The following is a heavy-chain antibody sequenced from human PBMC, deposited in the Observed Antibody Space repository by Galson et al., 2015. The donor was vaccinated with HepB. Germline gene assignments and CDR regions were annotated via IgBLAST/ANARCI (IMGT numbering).Heavy chain of an antibody. V-gene: IGHV3-23*01. J-gene: IGHJ3*02. CDR1: GFTFTTYT. Sequence: SLRLSCAASGFTFTTYTMNWVRQAPGKGLEWVSGITGSGGRTYYADSVKGRFTISRDSSKNTLYLQMNSLRAEDTAVYYCARRDNGDNSEGGAFNIWGQGTRVTVSS. D-gene: IGHD4-23*01. CDR3: ARRDNGDNSEGGAFNI. CDR2: ITGSGGRT.